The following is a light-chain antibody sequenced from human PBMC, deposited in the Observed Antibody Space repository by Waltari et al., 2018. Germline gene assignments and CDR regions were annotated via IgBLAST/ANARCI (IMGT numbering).Light chain of an antibody. V-gene: IGLV2-14*01. Sequence: QSALTQPASVSGSPGQSITISCTGTTSNLGGYNYVSWYQQHPGKAPQLIIYDVSSRPSGVSHRFSGSKSGNTASLTISGLQAEDEADYYCSSFTSSSTWVFGGGTKLTVL. CDR1: TSNLGGYNY. CDR2: DVS. CDR3: SSFTSSSTWV. J-gene: IGLJ3*02.